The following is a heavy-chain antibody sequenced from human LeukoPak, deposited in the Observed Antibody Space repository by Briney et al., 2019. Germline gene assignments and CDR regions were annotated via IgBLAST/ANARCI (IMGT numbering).Heavy chain of an antibody. CDR3: ARGRITIFGVAMTYFDY. CDR2: INHSGST. J-gene: IGHJ4*02. V-gene: IGHV4-34*01. D-gene: IGHD3-3*01. Sequence: SETLSLTCAVYGGSFSGYYWSWIRQPPGKGLEWIGEINHSGSTNYNPSLKSRVTISVDTSKNQSSLKLSSVTAADTAVYYCARGRITIFGVAMTYFDYCGQGTLVTVSS. CDR1: GGSFSGYY.